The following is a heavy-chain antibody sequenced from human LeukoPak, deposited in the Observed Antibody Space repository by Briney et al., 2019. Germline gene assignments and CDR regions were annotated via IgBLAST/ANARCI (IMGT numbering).Heavy chain of an antibody. CDR2: IYYGGST. D-gene: IGHD5-18*01. J-gene: IGHJ4*02. CDR1: GGSISSYY. Sequence: PSETLSLTCTVSGGSISSYYWSWIRQPPGKGLEWIGYIYYGGSTNYNPSLKSRVTISVDTSKNQFSLQLSSVTAADTAVYYCASLKIQLWIMDYWGQGTLVTVSS. CDR3: ASLKIQLWIMDY. V-gene: IGHV4-59*01.